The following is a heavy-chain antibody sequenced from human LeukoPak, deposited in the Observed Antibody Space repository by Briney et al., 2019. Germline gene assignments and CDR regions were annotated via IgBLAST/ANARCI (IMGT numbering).Heavy chain of an antibody. V-gene: IGHV3-33*01. J-gene: IGHJ6*04. CDR2: IWYDGSNK. CDR1: GFTFSSYG. D-gene: IGHD2-21*02. CDR3: AREGEDVVVTAIPYYYYYYGMDV. Sequence: GALRLSCAASGFTFSSYGMHWVRQAPGKVLEWVAVIWYDGSNKYYADSVKGRFTISRDNSKNTLYLQMNSLRAEDTAVYYCAREGEDVVVTAIPYYYYYYGMDVWGKGTTVTVSS.